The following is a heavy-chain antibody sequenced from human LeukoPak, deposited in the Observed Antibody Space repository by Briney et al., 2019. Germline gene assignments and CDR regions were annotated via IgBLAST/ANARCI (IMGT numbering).Heavy chain of an antibody. V-gene: IGHV3-30*02. CDR2: IRSDGSIK. CDR1: GFTFSNYG. D-gene: IGHD1-26*01. J-gene: IGHJ4*02. Sequence: GGSLRLSCTTSGFTFSNYGMHWVRQAPGKGLEWVTFIRSDGSIKYYADSVKGRFTISRDNSKNTLFLEMKSLRAEDTAEYYCAKDLWAPYFDYWGQGTLVTVSS. CDR3: AKDLWAPYFDY.